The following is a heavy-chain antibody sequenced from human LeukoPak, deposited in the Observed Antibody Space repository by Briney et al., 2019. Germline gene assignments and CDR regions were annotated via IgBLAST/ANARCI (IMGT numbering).Heavy chain of an antibody. CDR3: ARRDYDYVWGSYRLNDY. D-gene: IGHD3-16*01. V-gene: IGHV3-66*01. J-gene: IGHJ4*02. Sequence: PGGSLRLSCAASGFTVSSNYMSWVRQAPGKGLEWVSVIYSGGSTYYADSVKGRFTISRDNSKNTLYLQMNSLRAEDTAVYYCARRDYDYVWGSYRLNDYWGQGTLVTVSS. CDR1: GFTVSSNY. CDR2: IYSGGST.